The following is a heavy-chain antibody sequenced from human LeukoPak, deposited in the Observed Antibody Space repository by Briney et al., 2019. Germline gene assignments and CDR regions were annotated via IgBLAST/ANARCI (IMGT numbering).Heavy chain of an antibody. D-gene: IGHD6-6*01. CDR3: ARVKYSSSDY. Sequence: ASVKVSCKASGYTFTSYDINWVRQATGQGLEWMGWMNPNSGNTGYAQKFQGRVTITADESTSTAYMELSSLRSEDTAVYYCARVKYSSSDYWGQGTLVTVSS. V-gene: IGHV1-8*03. CDR1: GYTFTSYD. J-gene: IGHJ4*02. CDR2: MNPNSGNT.